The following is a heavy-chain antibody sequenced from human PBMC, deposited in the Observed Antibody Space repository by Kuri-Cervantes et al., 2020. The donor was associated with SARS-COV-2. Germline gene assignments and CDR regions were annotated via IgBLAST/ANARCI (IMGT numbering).Heavy chain of an antibody. V-gene: IGHV4-4*07. J-gene: IGHJ4*02. CDR2: IYISGST. CDR3: AGGYTGWISN. Sequence: ESLKISCTVSGDSISSYYWSWIRQPAGKGLEWIGRIYISGSTDCNPSLESRVTMSIDTSRNQFSLRLSSVTAADTAVYYCAGGYTGWISNWGQGTLVTVSS. D-gene: IGHD2-2*03. CDR1: GDSISSYY.